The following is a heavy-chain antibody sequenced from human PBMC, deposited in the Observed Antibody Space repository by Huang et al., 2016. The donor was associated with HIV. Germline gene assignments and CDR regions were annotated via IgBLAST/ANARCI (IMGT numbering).Heavy chain of an antibody. V-gene: IGHV1-8*03. CDR1: GFNFNNYD. D-gene: IGHD3-22*01. Sequence: QVQLVQSGAEVKKPGASVKVSCKASGFNFNNYDFNWVRQASGQGLEWMGWKNPKSGNTGYAKKFQGRVTITRNTSITTAYMELRSLRSEDTAVYYCARARGFLYDSTGYYSRYYFDSWGQGTLVTISS. CDR3: ARARGFLYDSTGYYSRYYFDS. J-gene: IGHJ4*02. CDR2: KNPKSGNT.